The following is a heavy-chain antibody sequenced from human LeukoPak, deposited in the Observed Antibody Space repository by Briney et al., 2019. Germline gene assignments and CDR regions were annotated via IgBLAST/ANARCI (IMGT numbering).Heavy chain of an antibody. CDR2: ISAYNGNT. J-gene: IGHJ5*02. V-gene: IGHV1-18*01. CDR1: GYTFTSYG. Sequence: EASVKVSCKASGYTFTSYGISWVRQAPGQGLEWMGWISAYNGNTNYAQKLQGRVTMTTDTSTSTAYMELRSLRSDDTAVYYCARAGYCSGGSCYRKVTFDPWGQGTLVTVSS. D-gene: IGHD2-15*01. CDR3: ARAGYCSGGSCYRKVTFDP.